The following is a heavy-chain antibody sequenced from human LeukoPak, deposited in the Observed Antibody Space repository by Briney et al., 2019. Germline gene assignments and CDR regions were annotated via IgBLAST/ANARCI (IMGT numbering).Heavy chain of an antibody. CDR3: SRESGPFSSFGF. CDR1: GGSISGTNW. J-gene: IGHJ4*02. CDR2: ISLRGLT. V-gene: IGHV4-4*02. D-gene: IGHD1-26*01. Sequence: SGTLSLTCGVSGGSISGTNWWSWVRQPPGQGLEWIGEISLRGLTNYNPSLRSRLTMSLDESKNQVSLNLTSVTAADTAVYYCSRESGPFSSFGFWGQGTLVSVHS.